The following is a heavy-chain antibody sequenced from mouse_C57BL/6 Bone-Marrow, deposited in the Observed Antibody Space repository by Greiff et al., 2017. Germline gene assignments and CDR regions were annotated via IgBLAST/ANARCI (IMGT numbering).Heavy chain of an antibody. V-gene: IGHV14-2*01. J-gene: IGHJ4*01. CDR2: IVPEGGEN. CDR3: ARSEVRYAMDY. D-gene: IGHD2-13*01. CDR1: GFNIKDYY. Sequence: VQLQQSGAELVKPGASVKLSCTASGFNIKDYYMHWVKQRTEQGLEWIGRIVPEGGENKYAPKFQGKATITADTSSNTAYLQLSILTSEYTAVYYFARSEVRYAMDYWGQGTSVTVSS.